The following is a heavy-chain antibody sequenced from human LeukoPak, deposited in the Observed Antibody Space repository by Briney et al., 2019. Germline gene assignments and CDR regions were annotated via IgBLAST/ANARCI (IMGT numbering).Heavy chain of an antibody. D-gene: IGHD2-2*01. V-gene: IGHV4-34*01. CDR3: ARSFWSSSSGYFGNYFDY. J-gene: IGHJ4*02. Sequence: PSETLSLTCAVYGGSFSGYYWSWIRQPPGKGVEGIGEINHIGGTNYTPSLKSGVTISLDTSKNQSSLKLSSVTTADTAVYYCARSFWSSSSGYFGNYFDYWGQGTLVTVSS. CDR1: GGSFSGYY. CDR2: INHIGGT.